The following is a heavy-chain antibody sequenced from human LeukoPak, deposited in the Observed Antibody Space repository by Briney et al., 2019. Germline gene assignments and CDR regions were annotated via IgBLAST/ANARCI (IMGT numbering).Heavy chain of an antibody. CDR2: ITGGGGT. CDR1: GFTFSNYV. V-gene: IGHV3-23*01. J-gene: IGHJ4*02. D-gene: IGHD3-22*01. Sequence: GGSLRLSCAASGFTFSNYVMSWVRQGPGKELEWVAAITGGGGTYYAASVKGRFTISRDNSKNTVFLHMNSLRAEDTAIYYCAKAGYLHDTSGNYYYYDYWGQGTRVTVSS. CDR3: AKAGYLHDTSGNYYYYDY.